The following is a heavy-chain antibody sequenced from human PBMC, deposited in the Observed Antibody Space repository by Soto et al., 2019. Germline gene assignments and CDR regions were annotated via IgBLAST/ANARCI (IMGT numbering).Heavy chain of an antibody. V-gene: IGHV3-33*01. CDR3: ARVLWALQEYYYGMDV. Sequence: QVQLVESGGGVVQPGRSLRLSCAASGFTFSSYGMHWVRQAPGKGLESVAVIWYDGSNKYYADSVKGRFTISRDNSKNTLYLQMNSLRAEDTAVYYCARVLWALQEYYYGMDVWGQGTTVTVSS. CDR1: GFTFSSYG. D-gene: IGHD1-26*01. J-gene: IGHJ6*02. CDR2: IWYDGSNK.